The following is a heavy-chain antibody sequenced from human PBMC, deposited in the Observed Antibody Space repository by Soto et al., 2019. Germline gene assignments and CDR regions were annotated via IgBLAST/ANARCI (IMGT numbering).Heavy chain of an antibody. J-gene: IGHJ6*02. CDR3: ARSHPKTTVGILHSFGVDV. CDR2: VFHSGSS. V-gene: IGHV4-59*02. D-gene: IGHD2-8*02. CDR1: GASVTGFY. Sequence: PSETLSLTCTVSGASVTGFYWSWIRQPPGKGLEWIGYVFHSGSSYYNPSLKSRVTISVDTSKSQISLRLTSVTAADTAVYYCARSHPKTTVGILHSFGVDVWGQGTTVTVSS.